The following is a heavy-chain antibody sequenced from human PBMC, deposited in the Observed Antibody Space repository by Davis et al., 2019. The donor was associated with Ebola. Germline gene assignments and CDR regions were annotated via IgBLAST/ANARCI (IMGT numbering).Heavy chain of an antibody. D-gene: IGHD6-6*01. CDR2: IYYSGST. CDR1: GDSISSYY. CDR3: ARGEGVAARPGGY. Sequence: PSETLSLTCTVSGDSISSYYWSWIRQPPGKGLEWIGYIYYSGSTNYNPSLKSRVTISVDTSKNQFSLKLSSVTAADTAVYYCARGEGVAARPGGYWGQGTLVTVSS. V-gene: IGHV4-59*01. J-gene: IGHJ4*02.